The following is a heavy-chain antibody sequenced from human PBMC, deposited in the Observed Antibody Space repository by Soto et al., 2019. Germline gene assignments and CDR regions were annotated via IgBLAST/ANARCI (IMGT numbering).Heavy chain of an antibody. V-gene: IGHV4-39*01. CDR1: GGSISSSSYY. CDR3: ARGRTTVTELEY. J-gene: IGHJ4*02. CDR2: IYYSGST. D-gene: IGHD4-17*01. Sequence: QLQLQESGPGLVKPSETLSLTCTVSGGSISSSSYYWGWIRQPPGKGLEWIGSIYYSGSTYYNPSLKSRVTISVDTSKNQFSLKLSSVTAADTAVYYCARGRTTVTELEYWGQGTLVTVSS.